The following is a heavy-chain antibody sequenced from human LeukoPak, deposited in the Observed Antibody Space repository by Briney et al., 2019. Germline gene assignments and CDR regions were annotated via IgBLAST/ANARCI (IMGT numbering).Heavy chain of an antibody. J-gene: IGHJ4*02. V-gene: IGHV3-66*01. D-gene: IGHD1-7*01. CDR3: ARDERNWNYNLASQTYD. CDR2: IYSGGST. CDR1: GFTFSSYA. Sequence: PGGSLRLSCAASGFTFSSYAMSWVRQAPGKGLEWVSVIYSGGSTYYADSVKGRFTISRDNSKNTLYLQMNSLRAEDTAVYYCARDERNWNYNLASQTYDWGQGTLVTVSS.